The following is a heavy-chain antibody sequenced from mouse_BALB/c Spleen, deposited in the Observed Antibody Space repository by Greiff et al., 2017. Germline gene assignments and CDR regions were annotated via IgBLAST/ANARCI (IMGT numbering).Heavy chain of an antibody. CDR1: GFTFSSFG. Sequence: DVKLQESGGGLVQPGGSRKLSCAASGFTFSSFGMHWVRQAPEKGLEWVAYISSGSSTIYYADTVKGRFTISRDNPKNTLFLQMTSLRSEDTAMYYCAKKGEGDYYAMDYWGQGTSVTVST. V-gene: IGHV5-17*02. CDR2: ISSGSSTI. CDR3: AKKGEGDYYAMDY. J-gene: IGHJ4*01.